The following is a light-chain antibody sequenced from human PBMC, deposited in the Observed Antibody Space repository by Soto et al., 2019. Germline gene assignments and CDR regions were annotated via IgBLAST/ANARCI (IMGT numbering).Light chain of an antibody. V-gene: IGLV2-23*03. Sequence: QSALTQPASVSGSPGQSITISCTGTSSDVGRYNFVSWYQQHPGKAPKLMIYEGNKRPSGVSNRFSGSKSGSTASLTISGLQAEDEADYYCCSYAGSSTFVFGGGTKLTVL. J-gene: IGLJ2*01. CDR1: SSDVGRYNF. CDR3: CSYAGSSTFV. CDR2: EGN.